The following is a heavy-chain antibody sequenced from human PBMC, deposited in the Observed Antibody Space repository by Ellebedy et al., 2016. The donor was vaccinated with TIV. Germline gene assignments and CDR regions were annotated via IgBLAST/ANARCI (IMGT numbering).Heavy chain of an antibody. Sequence: AASVKVSCKASGYTFTSYFMHWLRQAPGQGLEWMGIINPSGGSTTYAQKLQGRVTMTRDTSTSTVYMELSSLRSEDTAVYYCARGKYSSGYYYYYYGMDVWGQGTTVTVSS. CDR3: ARGKYSSGYYYYYYGMDV. D-gene: IGHD3-22*01. J-gene: IGHJ6*02. CDR1: GYTFTSYF. V-gene: IGHV1-46*04. CDR2: INPSGGST.